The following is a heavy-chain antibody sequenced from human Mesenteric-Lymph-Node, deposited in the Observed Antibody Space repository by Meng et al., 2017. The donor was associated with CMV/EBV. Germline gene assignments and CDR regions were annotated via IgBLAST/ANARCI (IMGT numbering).Heavy chain of an antibody. Sequence: GGSLRLSCAASGFTFSYYWMHWVRQAPGKGLVWVSTINADGSSTTYADSVKGRFTISRDNAKNTLYLQVDSLRAEDTAVYYCVRDAGRRDGYNYLGYFDYWGQGTLVTVSS. CDR3: VRDAGRRDGYNYLGYFDY. V-gene: IGHV3-74*01. CDR2: INADGSST. J-gene: IGHJ4*02. CDR1: GFTFSYYW. D-gene: IGHD5-24*01.